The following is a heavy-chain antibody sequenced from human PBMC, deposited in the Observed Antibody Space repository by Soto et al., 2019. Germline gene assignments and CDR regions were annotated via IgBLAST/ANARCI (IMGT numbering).Heavy chain of an antibody. CDR2: IWHDGSIK. CDR3: AREGVTGTADY. D-gene: IGHD6-19*01. CDR1: GFTFSSYG. Sequence: QVQLVESGGGVVQPGGSLRLSCAASGFTFSSYGMHWVRQAPGKGLEWATIIWHDGSIKKYADSVKGRLTISRDNSKNTLYLQLNSLRVEDTGVYYCAREGVTGTADYWGPGTLVTVSS. J-gene: IGHJ4*02. V-gene: IGHV3-33*01.